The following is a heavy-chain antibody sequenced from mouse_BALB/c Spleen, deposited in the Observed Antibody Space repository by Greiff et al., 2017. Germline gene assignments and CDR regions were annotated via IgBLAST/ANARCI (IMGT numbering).Heavy chain of an antibody. D-gene: IGHD1-2*01. Sequence: EVQGVESGGGLVKPGGSLKLSCAASGFTFSDYYMYWVRQTPEKRLEWVATISDGGSYTYYPDSVKGRFTISRDNAKNNLYLQMSSLKSEDTAMYYCARPYYGYGGFAYWGQGTLVTVSA. CDR1: GFTFSDYY. CDR3: ARPYYGYGGFAY. V-gene: IGHV5-4*02. CDR2: ISDGGSYT. J-gene: IGHJ3*01.